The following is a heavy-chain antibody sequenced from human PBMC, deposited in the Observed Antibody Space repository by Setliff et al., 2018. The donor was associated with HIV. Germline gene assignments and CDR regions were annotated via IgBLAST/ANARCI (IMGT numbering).Heavy chain of an antibody. CDR3: VRDRGDATIFSWGHYFDY. J-gene: IGHJ4*02. Sequence: GASVKVSCKASGYTFTNYYVHWVRQAPGQGLEWMGVINPSSGGTHYAQKFQGRVTMARDTSTTTVYMDLGSLTSEDTAVYFCVRDRGDATIFSWGHYFDYWGPGTQVTVSS. D-gene: IGHD3-3*01. CDR1: GYTFTNYY. CDR2: INPSSGGT. V-gene: IGHV1-46*01.